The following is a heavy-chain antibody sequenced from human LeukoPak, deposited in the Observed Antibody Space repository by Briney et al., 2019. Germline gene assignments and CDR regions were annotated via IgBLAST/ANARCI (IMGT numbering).Heavy chain of an antibody. J-gene: IGHJ4*02. Sequence: ASVKVSCKASGGTFSSYAISWVRQAPGQGLEWMGWMNPNSGNTGYAQKFQGRVTITRNTSISTAYMELSSLRSEDTAVYYCAREGEPVALDYWGQGTLVTVSS. CDR2: MNPNSGNT. CDR1: GGTFSSYA. CDR3: AREGEPVALDY. D-gene: IGHD6-19*01. V-gene: IGHV1-8*03.